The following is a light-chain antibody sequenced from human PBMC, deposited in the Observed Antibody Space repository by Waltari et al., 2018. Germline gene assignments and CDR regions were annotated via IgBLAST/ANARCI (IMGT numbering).Light chain of an antibody. CDR3: QKYDDYPIT. V-gene: IGKV1-5*03. CDR2: RAS. J-gene: IGKJ5*01. Sequence: DIQMTQSPSTLSASVGDRVTITCRASQSIGTSLAWYQQKPGKAPKLLIHRASNSENGVPSRFSGSGSGTEFTLTISSLQPDDFATYYCQKYDDYPITVGPGSRLEIK. CDR1: QSIGTS.